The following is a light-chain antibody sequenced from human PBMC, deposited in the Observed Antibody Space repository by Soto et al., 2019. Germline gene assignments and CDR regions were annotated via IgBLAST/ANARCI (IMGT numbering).Light chain of an antibody. CDR1: QTFNNN. CDR3: QQYNNCPLT. CDR2: RTS. Sequence: VLTQSPATLSVSPGERATLSCRASQTFNNNLAWYQQKPGQAPRLIIYRTSTRATGVPARFSGSGSETEFTHTISSLQSEDFAFYYCQQYNNCPLTFGGGTKVEIK. J-gene: IGKJ4*01. V-gene: IGKV3-15*01.